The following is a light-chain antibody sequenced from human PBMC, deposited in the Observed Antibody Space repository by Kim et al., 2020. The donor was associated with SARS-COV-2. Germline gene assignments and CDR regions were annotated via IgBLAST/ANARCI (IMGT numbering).Light chain of an antibody. J-gene: IGKJ2*01. CDR1: QTISTY. CDR3: QQTYSTPYT. V-gene: IGKV1-39*01. Sequence: ASVGDTVTITCRASQTISTYVNWYQQQSGNAPKLLLFATSHLRSEVPSRFSGGRSGTEFTLTITGLQPEDYGSYYCQQTYSTPYTFGQGTKVDIK. CDR2: ATS.